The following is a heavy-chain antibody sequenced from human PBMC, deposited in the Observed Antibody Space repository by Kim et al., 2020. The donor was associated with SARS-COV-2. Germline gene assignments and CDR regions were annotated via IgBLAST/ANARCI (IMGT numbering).Heavy chain of an antibody. Sequence: GGSLRLSCAASGFTFRDYSINWVRQVPGKGLEWVSSISSSSGHIYYADSVKGRFTISRDNAKNSLYLQMYSLRAEDTAVYYGARDPGRGLVGGRFGMDAWGQGTTVTVSS. CDR2: ISSSSGHI. V-gene: IGHV3-21*01. J-gene: IGHJ6*02. CDR3: ARDPGRGLVGGRFGMDA. CDR1: GFTFRDYS. D-gene: IGHD2-2*01.